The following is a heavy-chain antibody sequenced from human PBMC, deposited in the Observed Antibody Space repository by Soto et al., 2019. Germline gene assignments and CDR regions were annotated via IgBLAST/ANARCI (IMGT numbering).Heavy chain of an antibody. V-gene: IGHV3-23*01. D-gene: IGHD3-9*01. Sequence: PGGSLRLSCAASGFTFRTFTMNWVRQAPGKGLEWVSGIIGGDGDKFYSDSVKGRFTISRDNSKDMLFLQMSSLRVDDTVVYYCAKDRDPDGIWTFDSWGQGTLVTVSS. J-gene: IGHJ5*01. CDR2: IIGGDGDK. CDR1: GFTFRTFT. CDR3: AKDRDPDGIWTFDS.